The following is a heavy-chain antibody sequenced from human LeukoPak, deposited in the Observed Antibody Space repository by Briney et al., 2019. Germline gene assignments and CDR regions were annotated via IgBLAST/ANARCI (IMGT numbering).Heavy chain of an antibody. CDR2: IYHSGST. Sequence: SETLSLTCAVSGYSISSGYYSGWIRQPPGKGLEWIGSIYHSGSTYYNPSLKSRVTISVDTSKNQFSLKLSSVTAADTAVYYCAREVFRQTPIDYWGQGTLVTVSS. V-gene: IGHV4-38-2*02. CDR3: AREVFRQTPIDY. J-gene: IGHJ4*02. CDR1: GYSISSGYY.